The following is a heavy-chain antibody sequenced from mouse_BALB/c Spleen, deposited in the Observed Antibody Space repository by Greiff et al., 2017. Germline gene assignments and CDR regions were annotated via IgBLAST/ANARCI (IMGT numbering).Heavy chain of an antibody. Sequence: EVQLQQSGPELVKPGASVKIPCKASGYTFSDYNMDWVKQSHGKSLEWIGDINPNNGGTIYNQKFKGKATVTVDKSSSTAYMELRSLTSEDTAVYYCAREGDYGSGGYFDVWGAGTTVTVSS. CDR1: GYTFSDYN. J-gene: IGHJ1*01. D-gene: IGHD1-1*01. CDR3: AREGDYGSGGYFDV. CDR2: INPNNGGT. V-gene: IGHV1-18*01.